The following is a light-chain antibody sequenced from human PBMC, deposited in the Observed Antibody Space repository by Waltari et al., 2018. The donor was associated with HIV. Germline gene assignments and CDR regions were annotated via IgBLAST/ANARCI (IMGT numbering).Light chain of an antibody. V-gene: IGLV2-14*01. Sequence: PGQSITISCTGTRRAVFTSNYVSCYQHHPDSAHKLMIYEVSNRPSGVSNRCYGSKSGNTASLTISGLQAEDEADYYCSSYTRSSTYVFGTGTKVTVL. CDR2: EVS. CDR1: RRAVFTSNY. J-gene: IGLJ1*01. CDR3: SSYTRSSTYV.